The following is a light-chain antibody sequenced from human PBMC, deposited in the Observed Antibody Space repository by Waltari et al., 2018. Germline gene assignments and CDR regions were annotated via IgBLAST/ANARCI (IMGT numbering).Light chain of an antibody. CDR1: TPNTGAGYD. CDR2: GTN. V-gene: IGLV1-40*01. CDR3: QSYDTTLSVV. Sequence: QSVLTQPPSVSGAPGQRVSTSCTGSTPNTGAGYDVHWYQQGPGKAPKLIIYGTNTRPLGVPDRFFGSQYGTSASLAIIGLQAEDEGDYYCQSYDTTLSVVFGGGTKLTVL. J-gene: IGLJ2*01.